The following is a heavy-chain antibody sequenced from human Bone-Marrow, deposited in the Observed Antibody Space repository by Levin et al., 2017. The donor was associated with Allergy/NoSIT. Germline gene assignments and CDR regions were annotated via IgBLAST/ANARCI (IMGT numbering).Heavy chain of an antibody. Sequence: GESLKISCAASGFTFSSYGMHWVRQAPGKGLEWVAVIWYDGSNKYYADSVKGRFTISRDNSKNTLYLQMNSLRAEDTAVYYCARDKPTNSSSWSETLDYWGQGTLVTVSS. D-gene: IGHD6-13*01. J-gene: IGHJ4*02. CDR3: ARDKPTNSSSWSETLDY. CDR2: IWYDGSNK. V-gene: IGHV3-33*01. CDR1: GFTFSSYG.